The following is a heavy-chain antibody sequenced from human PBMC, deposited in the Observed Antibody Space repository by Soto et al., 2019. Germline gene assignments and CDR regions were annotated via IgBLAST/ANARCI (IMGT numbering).Heavy chain of an antibody. D-gene: IGHD2-21*02. Sequence: TSETLSLTCTVSGGSVSSGSDHWSWIRQPPGKGLEWIGFVYHTGTTNYKYSLKNRVTISVDTSKNQFSLRLTSVTAADAAVYYCARDKYCGGDCYAFDSWGPGTLVTVSS. J-gene: IGHJ4*02. CDR1: GGSVSSGSDH. CDR3: ARDKYCGGDCYAFDS. CDR2: VYHTGTT. V-gene: IGHV4-61*01.